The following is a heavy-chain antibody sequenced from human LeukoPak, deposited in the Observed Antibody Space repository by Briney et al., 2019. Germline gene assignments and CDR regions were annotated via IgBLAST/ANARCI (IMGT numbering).Heavy chain of an antibody. D-gene: IGHD2-15*01. CDR1: GFSFNKYG. J-gene: IGHJ4*02. CDR3: ATMGDGQYCSGGSCPHNLLGY. V-gene: IGHV1-18*01. CDR2: ISGFNGHT. Sequence: GASVKVSCTASGFSFNKYGFSWVRQAPGQGFEWMGWISGFNGHTGHAQHLQNRVTMTTDTSTSTAYMELRSLTSDDTAVYYCATMGDGQYCSGGSCPHNLLGYWGQGTLVTVSS.